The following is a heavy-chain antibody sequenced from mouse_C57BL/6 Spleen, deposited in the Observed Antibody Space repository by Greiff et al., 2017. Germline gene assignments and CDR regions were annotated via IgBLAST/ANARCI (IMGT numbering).Heavy chain of an antibody. CDR2: INYDGSST. J-gene: IGHJ4*01. D-gene: IGHD4-1*01. CDR1: GFTFSDYY. CDR3: ARDLGRDYAMDY. Sequence: EVHLVESEGGLVQPGSSMKLSCTASGFTFSDYYMAWVRQVPEKGLEWVANINYDGSSTYYLDSLKSRFIISRDNAKNILYLQMSSLKSEDTATYYCARDLGRDYAMDYWGQGTSVTVSS. V-gene: IGHV5-16*01.